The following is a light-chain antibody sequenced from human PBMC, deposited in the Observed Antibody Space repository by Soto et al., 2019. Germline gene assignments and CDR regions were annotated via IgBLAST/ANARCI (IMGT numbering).Light chain of an antibody. J-gene: IGLJ1*01. Sequence: QSALTQPRSVSGSPGQSVTISCTGTSNDVGIYNYVSWYQQHPDKAPQLMIYDVSNRPSGVPDRFAGSKSGNTASLTISGLQAEDEADYYCCSYAGTYTDVFGTGTKVTVL. CDR2: DVS. V-gene: IGLV2-11*01. CDR1: SNDVGIYNY. CDR3: CSYAGTYTDV.